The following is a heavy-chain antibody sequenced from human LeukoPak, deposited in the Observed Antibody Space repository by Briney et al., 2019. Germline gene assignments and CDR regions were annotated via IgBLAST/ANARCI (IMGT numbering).Heavy chain of an antibody. D-gene: IGHD3-3*01. J-gene: IGHJ4*02. V-gene: IGHV3-30*18. CDR2: ISYDGSNK. CDR1: GFTFHNYG. Sequence: GGSLRLSCAASGFTFHNYGMHWVRQAPGKGLEWVAVISYDGSNKYYADSVKGRFTISRDNSKDTLYLQMNSLRPEDTAVYYCANDIILPGDYWGQGTLVTVSS. CDR3: ANDIILPGDY.